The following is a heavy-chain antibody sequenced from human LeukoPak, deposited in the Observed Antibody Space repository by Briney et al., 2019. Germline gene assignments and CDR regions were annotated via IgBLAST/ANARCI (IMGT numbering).Heavy chain of an antibody. V-gene: IGHV4-39*07. CDR1: GGSISSSSYY. D-gene: IGHD3-22*01. Sequence: SETLSLTCTVSGGSISSSSYYWGWIRQPPGKGLEWIGSIYHSGSTYYNPSLKSRVTISVDTSKNQFSLKLSSVTAADTAVYYCARAPNYYDSSGYRYYYYMDVWGKGTTVTVSS. CDR2: IYHSGST. CDR3: ARAPNYYDSSGYRYYYYMDV. J-gene: IGHJ6*03.